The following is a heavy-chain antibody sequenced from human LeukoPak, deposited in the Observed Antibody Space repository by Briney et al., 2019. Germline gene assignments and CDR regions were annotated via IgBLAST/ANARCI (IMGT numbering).Heavy chain of an antibody. J-gene: IGHJ4*02. D-gene: IGHD3-22*01. CDR2: VSFDGSNK. Sequence: GGSLRLSCAASGFTFSSYAIHWVRQAPGKGLEWVAVVSFDGSNKYYADSVKGRFTISRDNSRNTLHLQMNSLRPEDTAIYYCARLCDAETYYYESGGYLGSGDYWGQGTLVTVSS. V-gene: IGHV3-30*04. CDR1: GFTFSSYA. CDR3: ARLCDAETYYYESGGYLGSGDY.